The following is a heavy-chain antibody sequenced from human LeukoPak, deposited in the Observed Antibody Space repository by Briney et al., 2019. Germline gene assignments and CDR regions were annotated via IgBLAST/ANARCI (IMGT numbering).Heavy chain of an antibody. CDR2: ICYGGSKK. J-gene: IGHJ4*02. CDR3: ARDLSSSWNLDY. CDR1: GFTFSSYG. V-gene: IGHV3-33*01. D-gene: IGHD6-13*01. Sequence: PGGSLRLSCAASGFTFSSYGMRWVRQAPGKGLEWVAIICYGGSKKYYAESVKGRFTISRDNSKNTLYLQMNSLRAEDTAVYYCARDLSSSWNLDYWGQGTLVTVPS.